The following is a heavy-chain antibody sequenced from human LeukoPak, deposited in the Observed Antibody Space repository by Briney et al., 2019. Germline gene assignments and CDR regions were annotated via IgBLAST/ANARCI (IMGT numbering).Heavy chain of an antibody. D-gene: IGHD1-1*01. CDR1: GASFNNYD. V-gene: IGHV4-59*01. J-gene: IGHJ5*02. CDR3: ARDTNWFDP. CDR2: SRNT. Sequence: SETLSLTCTVSGASFNNYDWTWIRQPPGKGLEWIGYSRNTNYNPSPKGRVTISIDTSKKHFSLKLTSVTAADTAIYYCARDTNWFDPWGLGTLVTVSS.